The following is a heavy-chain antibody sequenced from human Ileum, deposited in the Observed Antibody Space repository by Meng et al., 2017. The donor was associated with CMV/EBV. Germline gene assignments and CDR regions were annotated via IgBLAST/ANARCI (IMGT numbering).Heavy chain of an antibody. J-gene: IGHJ2*01. CDR2: ISYSGST. CDR1: GGSLSGYY. CDR3: ARELKGTKYFDL. D-gene: IGHD3-16*01. Sequence: GSLRLSCAVYGGSLSGYYWSWIRQPPGKGLEWIGEISYSGSTNYNPSLKSRVAISVDTSKNQFSLKLSSVTAADTAVYFCARELKGTKYFDLWGRGTLVTVSS. V-gene: IGHV4-34*01.